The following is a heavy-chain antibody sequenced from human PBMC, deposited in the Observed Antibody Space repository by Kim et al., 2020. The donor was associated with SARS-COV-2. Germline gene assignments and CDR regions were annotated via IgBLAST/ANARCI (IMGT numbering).Heavy chain of an antibody. J-gene: IGHJ4*02. D-gene: IGHD3-10*01. V-gene: IGHV1-18*01. CDR3: ARGGSSGFDS. Sequence: TNYQKKFQGGVTMTTDTSTSTGYMERRSLRSDDTAVYYCARGGSSGFDSWGQGTLVTVSS. CDR2: T.